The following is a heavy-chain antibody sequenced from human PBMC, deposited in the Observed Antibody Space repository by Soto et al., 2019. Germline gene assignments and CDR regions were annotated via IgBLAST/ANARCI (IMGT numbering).Heavy chain of an antibody. CDR2: IYSGSP. V-gene: IGHV4-31*03. J-gene: IGHJ4*02. CDR3: ARSSTSANYFDY. Sequence: QVQLQESGPGLVKPSQTLSLTCTVSGGSISSGGYYWSWIRQHPGKGLEWIGYIYSGSPYYNPSLKSRVTISVDTSKNQFSLKLSSVTAADTAVYYCARSSTSANYFDYWGQGTLVTVSS. D-gene: IGHD2-2*01. CDR1: GGSISSGGYY.